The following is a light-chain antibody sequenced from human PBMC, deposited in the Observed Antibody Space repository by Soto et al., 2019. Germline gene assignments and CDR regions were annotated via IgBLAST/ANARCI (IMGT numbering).Light chain of an antibody. CDR3: QQYGSSPPVT. CDR1: QSVSSSY. CDR2: GTS. V-gene: IGKV3-20*01. Sequence: EIVLTQSPGTLSLSPGERATLSCRASQSVSSSYLAWYQQKPGQAPRLLIYGTSSRGTGIPDRFSGSGSGTDFTLTISRLEPEDFAVYSCQQYGSSPPVTFGQGTRLEIK. J-gene: IGKJ5*01.